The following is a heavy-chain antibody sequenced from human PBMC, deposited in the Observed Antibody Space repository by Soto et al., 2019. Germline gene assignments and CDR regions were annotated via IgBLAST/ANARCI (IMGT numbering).Heavy chain of an antibody. V-gene: IGHV4-4*07. CDR1: GDSMTKYY. CDR2: IYTSGST. J-gene: IGHJ4*02. CDR3: ARTVGAAYYFDF. D-gene: IGHD1-26*01. Sequence: SETLSLTCTVSGDSMTKYYWSWIRQSAGKGLEWVGRIYTSGSTNYNPSLKSRVTMSIDTSNKHFSLSLKSVTAADTAVYYCARTVGAAYYFDFWGQGALVTVSS.